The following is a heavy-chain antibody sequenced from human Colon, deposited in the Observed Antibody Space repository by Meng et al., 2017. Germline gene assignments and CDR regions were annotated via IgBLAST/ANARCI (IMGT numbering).Heavy chain of an antibody. Sequence: ASVKVSCKASGYTFTGYYMHWVRQAPGQGLEWMGWINPNSGGTNYAQKFQGRVTMTRDTSISTAYMELSRLRSDDTAVYYCVREDSSGWYGLWYYYGMDVWGQGTTVTVSS. CDR1: GYTFTGYY. J-gene: IGHJ6*02. CDR3: VREDSSGWYGLWYYYGMDV. CDR2: INPNSGGT. V-gene: IGHV1-2*02. D-gene: IGHD6-19*01.